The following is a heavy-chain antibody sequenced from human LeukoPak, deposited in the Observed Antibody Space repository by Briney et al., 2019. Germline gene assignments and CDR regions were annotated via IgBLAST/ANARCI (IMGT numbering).Heavy chain of an antibody. J-gene: IGHJ4*02. CDR2: IKPDGSEK. CDR3: AKHPIVVVPAANY. D-gene: IGHD2-2*01. V-gene: IGHV3-7*03. Sequence: GSLRLSCAASGFTFSSYWMSWVRQSPGKGLEWVANIKPDGSEKYFMDSVKGRFTISRDNAKNALYLEMNSLRAEDTAVYYCAKHPIVVVPAANYWGQGTLVTVSS. CDR1: GFTFSSYW.